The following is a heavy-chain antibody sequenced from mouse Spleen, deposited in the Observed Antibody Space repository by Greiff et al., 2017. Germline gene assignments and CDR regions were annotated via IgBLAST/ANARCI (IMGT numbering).Heavy chain of an antibody. D-gene: IGHD2-3*01. CDR2: ISSGGSYT. Sequence: DVMLVESGGDLVKPGGSLKLSCAASGFTFSSYGMSWVRQTPDKRLEWVATISSGGSYTYYPDSVKGRFTISRDNAKNTLYLQMSSLKSEDTAMYYCARHDREYFDVWGAGTTVTVSS. J-gene: IGHJ1*01. CDR3: ARHDREYFDV. V-gene: IGHV5-6*02. CDR1: GFTFSSYG.